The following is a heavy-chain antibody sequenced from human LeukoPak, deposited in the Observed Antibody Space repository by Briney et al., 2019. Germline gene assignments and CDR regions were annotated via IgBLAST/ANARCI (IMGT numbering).Heavy chain of an antibody. D-gene: IGHD6-19*01. CDR3: AKDDSGWHPLGFDY. J-gene: IGHJ4*02. CDR2: ISAYNGNT. V-gene: IGHV1-18*01. Sequence: ASVKVSCKASGYTFTSYGISWVRQAPGQGLEWMGWISAYNGNTNYAQKLQGRVTMTTDTSTSTAYMELRSLRSDDTAVYYCAKDDSGWHPLGFDYWGQGTLVTVSS. CDR1: GYTFTSYG.